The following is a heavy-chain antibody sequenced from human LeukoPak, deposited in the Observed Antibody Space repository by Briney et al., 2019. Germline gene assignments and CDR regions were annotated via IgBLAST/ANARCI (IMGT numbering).Heavy chain of an antibody. J-gene: IGHJ4*02. D-gene: IGHD2-15*01. V-gene: IGHV3-11*06. Sequence: KAGGSLRLSCAASGFSFSDYYMSWIRQAPGKGLEWVSYISFSSSYTNYADSVKGRFTISRDNAKNSLYLQMNSLRAEDTAVYYCARYRYCSSGSCYRGRYYFDYWGQGSLVTVSA. CDR3: ARYRYCSSGSCYRGRYYFDY. CDR2: ISFSSSYT. CDR1: GFSFSDYY.